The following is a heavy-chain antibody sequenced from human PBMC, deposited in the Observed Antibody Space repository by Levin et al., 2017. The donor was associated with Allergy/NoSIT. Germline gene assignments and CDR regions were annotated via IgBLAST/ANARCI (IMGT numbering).Heavy chain of an antibody. CDR2: IYYSGST. CDR3: ARGSGYSYGYDPTKYYFDY. V-gene: IGHV4-59*01. Sequence: PSETLSLTCTVSGGSISSYYWSWIRQPPGKGLEWIGYIYYSGSTNYNPSLKSRVTISVDTSKNQFSLKLSSVTAADTAVYYCARGSGYSYGYDPTKYYFDYWGQGTLVTVSS. D-gene: IGHD5-18*01. CDR1: GGSISSYY. J-gene: IGHJ4*02.